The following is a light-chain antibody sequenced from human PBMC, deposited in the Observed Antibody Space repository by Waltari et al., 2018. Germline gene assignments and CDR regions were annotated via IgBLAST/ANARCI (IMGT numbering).Light chain of an antibody. CDR2: GNS. V-gene: IGLV1-44*01. CDR1: SDNVGGYA. J-gene: IGLJ3*02. Sequence: QSALTQAASVSGTVGQKVTLSCTGNSDNVGGYAVGWYQQISHGAPKTVMLGNSLPSGIPDRYSASKSGTTASLAISGLQPEDEADYYCSTWDYRLGGWVFGGGTKLTVL. CDR3: STWDYRLGGWV.